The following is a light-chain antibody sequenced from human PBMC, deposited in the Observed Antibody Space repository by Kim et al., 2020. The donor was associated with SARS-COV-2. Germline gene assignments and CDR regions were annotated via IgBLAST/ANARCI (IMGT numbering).Light chain of an antibody. CDR1: IGTY. CDR3: LQYHTYPWT. V-gene: IGKV1-5*03. Sequence: IGTYLAWFQQKPGKAPTLLIYTTSSLETGVSSRFSGDGSETEFSLTINNLQAGDFATYYCLQYHTYPWTFGQGTKVDIK. CDR2: TTS. J-gene: IGKJ1*01.